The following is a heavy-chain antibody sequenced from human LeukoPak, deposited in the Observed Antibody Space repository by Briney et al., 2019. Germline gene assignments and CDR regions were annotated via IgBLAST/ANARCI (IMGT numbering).Heavy chain of an antibody. CDR2: ISYDGSNK. CDR1: GFTFSSYA. V-gene: IGHV3-30-3*01. Sequence: GGSLRLSCAASGFTFSSYAMHWVRQAPGKGLEWVAVISYDGSNKYYADSVKGRFTISRDNSKNTLYLQMNSLRAEDTAVYYCARADGGYHDYWGQGTLVTVSS. J-gene: IGHJ4*02. D-gene: IGHD3-22*01. CDR3: ARADGGYHDY.